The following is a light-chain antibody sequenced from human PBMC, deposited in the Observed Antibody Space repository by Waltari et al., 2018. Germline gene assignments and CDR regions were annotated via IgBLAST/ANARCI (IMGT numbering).Light chain of an antibody. Sequence: DVQMTQSPPTLSAFLGDRVTITCRASQSISVWLAWYQQKPGKAPKLLISKASTLQGGVPSRFSGSGSGTEFTLTISSLQPDDFGTYYCQQYDDYIPLTFGGGTKVEIK. J-gene: IGKJ4*01. CDR2: KAS. V-gene: IGKV1-5*03. CDR1: QSISVW. CDR3: QQYDDYIPLT.